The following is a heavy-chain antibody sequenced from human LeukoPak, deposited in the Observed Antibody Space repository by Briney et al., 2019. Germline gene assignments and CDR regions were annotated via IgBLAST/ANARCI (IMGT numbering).Heavy chain of an antibody. Sequence: GRSLKLSCAASGFIFSNYTMHWVRQAPGKGLERVAGISYDGSNKYYGDSVKGRFTISRDNSKNTLYLQMNSLRAEDTAVYYCARPLLIAAAGTRFPDYWGQGTLVTVSS. V-gene: IGHV3-30-3*01. CDR3: ARPLLIAAAGTRFPDY. J-gene: IGHJ4*02. CDR1: GFIFSNYT. D-gene: IGHD6-13*01. CDR2: ISYDGSNK.